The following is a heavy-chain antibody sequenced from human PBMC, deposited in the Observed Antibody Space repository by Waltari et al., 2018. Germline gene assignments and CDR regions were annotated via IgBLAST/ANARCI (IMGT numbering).Heavy chain of an antibody. Sequence: EVQLVESGGGLVQPGGSLRLSCAASGFTFSSYSMNWVRQAPGKGLEWVSYISSSSSTIYYADSVQRRFTISRDNAKNALYLQMNSLRAEDTAVYYCASSYNWNYIFDYWCQGTLVTVSS. CDR3: ASSYNWNYIFDY. CDR1: GFTFSSYS. CDR2: ISSSSSTI. V-gene: IGHV3-48*04. D-gene: IGHD1-7*01. J-gene: IGHJ4*02.